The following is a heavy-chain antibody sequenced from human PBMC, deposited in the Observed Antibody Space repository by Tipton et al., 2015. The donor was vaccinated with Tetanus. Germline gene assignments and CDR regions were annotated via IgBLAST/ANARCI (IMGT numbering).Heavy chain of an antibody. CDR3: ARVRFLRVVQKRWFDP. J-gene: IGHJ5*02. D-gene: IGHD3-16*01. CDR2: MNPNSGNT. CDR1: GYTFTSYD. V-gene: IGHV1-8*01. Sequence: QSGAEVKKPGASVKVSCKASGYTFTSYDINWVRQATGQGLEWMGRMNPNSGNTGYAQKFQGRVTMTRNTSISTAYMELSSLRSEDTAVYYCARVRFLRVVQKRWFDPWGQGTLVTVSS.